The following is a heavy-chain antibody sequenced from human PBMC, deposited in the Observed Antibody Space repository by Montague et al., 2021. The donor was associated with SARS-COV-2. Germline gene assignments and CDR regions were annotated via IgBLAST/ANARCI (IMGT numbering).Heavy chain of an antibody. D-gene: IGHD3-16*01. CDR3: ARASYDSDAFDI. CDR1: GGSFSSYY. Sequence: SETLSLTCTVSGGSFSSYYWSWIRQPPGKGPEWIGYINYSGSTNYNPSLKSRVTISLDTSKNQFSLKLNSVTAADTAVYYCARASYDSDAFDIWGQGTMVTVST. CDR2: INYSGST. J-gene: IGHJ3*02. V-gene: IGHV4-34*01.